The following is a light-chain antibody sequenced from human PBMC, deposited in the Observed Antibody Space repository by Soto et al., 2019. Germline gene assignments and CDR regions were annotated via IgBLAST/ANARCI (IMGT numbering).Light chain of an antibody. Sequence: EIVLTQSPGTLSLSPGERATLSCRASQSVSSSYLAWYQQKPGQAPRLLIYGASSRATGIPDRFSGSGSGKGFPLPISRPGAGDFAMEFRQAYGCSTPTFRRGTKVEIK. V-gene: IGKV3-20*01. CDR1: QSVSSSY. CDR2: GAS. CDR3: QAYGCSTPT. J-gene: IGKJ4*01.